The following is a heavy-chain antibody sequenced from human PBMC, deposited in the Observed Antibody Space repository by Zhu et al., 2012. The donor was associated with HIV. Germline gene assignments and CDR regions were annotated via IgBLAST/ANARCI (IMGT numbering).Heavy chain of an antibody. Sequence: QVHLQESGPGLVKPSETLSLTCTVSRASISTYYWNWIRQPPGKGLEWIGFIYNSGNTNYSPSLKSRVSISVDTSKNQFSLNLTSVTTADTAVYYCARGLTVVTPASDAFGSGAKGNGHRLF. CDR1: RASISTYY. D-gene: IGHD4-23*01. CDR2: IYNSGNT. J-gene: IGHJ3*02. CDR3: ARGLTVVTPASDAFGS. V-gene: IGHV4-59*01.